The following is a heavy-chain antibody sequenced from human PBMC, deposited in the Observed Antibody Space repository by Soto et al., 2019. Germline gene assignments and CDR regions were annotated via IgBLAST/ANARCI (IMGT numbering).Heavy chain of an antibody. CDR2: IYYSGST. V-gene: IGHV4-59*01. Sequence: QVQLQESGPGLVEPSETLSLTCTVSGGSISSYYWSWIRQPPWKGLEWIGYIYYSGSTNSNPSLQSRVTISVDTSKNQFSLMLSSVTAADTAVYYCARGPHYYDILPGPWGYWGQGTLVTVSS. CDR3: ARGPHYYDILPGPWGY. CDR1: GGSISSYY. D-gene: IGHD3-9*01. J-gene: IGHJ4*02.